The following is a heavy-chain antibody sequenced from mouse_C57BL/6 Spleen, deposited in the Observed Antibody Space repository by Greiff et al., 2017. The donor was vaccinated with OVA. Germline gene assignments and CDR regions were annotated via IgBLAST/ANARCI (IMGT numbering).Heavy chain of an antibody. CDR2: IRNKANGSTT. CDR3: VKAVEGLTEQSMDY. V-gene: IGHV7-4*01. Sequence: DVMLVESGGGLVQPGASLRLSCAASGFTFTDYYMSWVRQPPGQAPEWLALIRNKANGSTTAYTASVKGRFTISRDNSQNILNLQMNTLRAEDRATYNCVKAVEGLTEQSMDYWGQGTSVTVSS. CDR1: GFTFTDYY. J-gene: IGHJ4*01. D-gene: IGHD4-1*01.